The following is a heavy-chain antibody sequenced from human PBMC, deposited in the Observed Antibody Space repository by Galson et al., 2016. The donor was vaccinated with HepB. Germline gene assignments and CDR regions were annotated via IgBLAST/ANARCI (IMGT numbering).Heavy chain of an antibody. CDR1: GFIFSTHN. Sequence: SLRLSCAASGFIFSTHNMNWVRQAPGKGLEWVSYIESTGSPIYYADSVKGRFIISRDNAKHSLDLQMTSLRAEDTAVYYCAKDRDTTSTNRHHPYFDPRGQGALVTVSS. CDR2: IESTGSPI. V-gene: IGHV3-48*04. J-gene: IGHJ5*02. D-gene: IGHD2-8*01. CDR3: AKDRDTTSTNRHHPYFDP.